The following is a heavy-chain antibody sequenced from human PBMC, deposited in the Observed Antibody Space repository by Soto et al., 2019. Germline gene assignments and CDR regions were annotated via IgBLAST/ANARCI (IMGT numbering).Heavy chain of an antibody. CDR2: IGSSEADI. V-gene: IGHV3-48*02. J-gene: IGHJ4*02. D-gene: IGHD6-19*01. CDR3: VRGDNSGWDFDY. CDR1: GVTFSSYA. Sequence: GGSVGLSCAASGVTFSSYAMRWVRQGPGKGLEWISYIGSSEADIYYADSVKDRFVIYRDNAEQSLYLQMDSLRDEDTAVYYCVRGDNSGWDFDYWGQGTLVTVSS.